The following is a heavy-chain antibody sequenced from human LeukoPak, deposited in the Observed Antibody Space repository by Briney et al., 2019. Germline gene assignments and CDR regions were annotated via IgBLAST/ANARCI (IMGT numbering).Heavy chain of an antibody. CDR3: ARESSVVRGVITDFDY. Sequence: GGSLRLSCEGSGFSFSAYNMNWVRQAPGKGLESISYISSSSATIFYADSVKGRFTISRDNAKNSLYLQMNSLRVEDTAVYYCARESSVVRGVITDFDYWGQGTLVTVSS. CDR1: GFSFSAYN. CDR2: ISSSSATI. D-gene: IGHD3-10*01. J-gene: IGHJ4*02. V-gene: IGHV3-48*01.